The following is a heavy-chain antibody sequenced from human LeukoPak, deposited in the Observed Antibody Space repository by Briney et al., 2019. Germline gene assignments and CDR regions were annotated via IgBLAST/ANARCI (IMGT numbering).Heavy chain of an antibody. CDR3: AKDGPDGSGYQFDY. J-gene: IGHJ4*02. Sequence: ASVKVSCKASGYTFTGYYMHWVRQAPGQGLEWMGWINPNSGGTNYAQKFQGRVTMTRDTSISTAYMELSRLRSDDTAVYYCAKDGPDGSGYQFDYWGQGTLVTVSS. V-gene: IGHV1-2*02. CDR1: GYTFTGYY. CDR2: INPNSGGT. D-gene: IGHD3-22*01.